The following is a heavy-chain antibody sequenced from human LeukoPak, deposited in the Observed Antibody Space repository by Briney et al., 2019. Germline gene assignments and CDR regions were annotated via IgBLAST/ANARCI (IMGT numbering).Heavy chain of an antibody. J-gene: IGHJ3*02. V-gene: IGHV1-8*01. Sequence: GASVKVSCKASGYTFTSYDINWVRQATGRGLEWMGWMSPNSDNRGYEQNFQGRVTMTMDTTISTAYMELSSLRSEDTAVYYCAAIMVVTAGVAFNIWGQRTMVTVSS. CDR3: AAIMVVTAGVAFNI. CDR2: MSPNSDNR. D-gene: IGHD2-21*02. CDR1: GYTFTSYD.